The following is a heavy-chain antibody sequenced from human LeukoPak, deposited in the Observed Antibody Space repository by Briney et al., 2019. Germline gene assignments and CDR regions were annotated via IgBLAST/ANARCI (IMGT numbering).Heavy chain of an antibody. D-gene: IGHD5-24*01. V-gene: IGHV3-23*01. CDR1: GFAFSTYA. CDR2: ISGSGGST. Sequence: PGGSLRLSCTASGFAFSTYAMSWVRQAPGKGLEWASAISGSGGSTYYADSVKGRFTISRDNSKNTLYLQMNSLRAEDTAVYYCAKGREMATITLFDYWGQGTLVTVSS. CDR3: AKGREMATITLFDY. J-gene: IGHJ4*02.